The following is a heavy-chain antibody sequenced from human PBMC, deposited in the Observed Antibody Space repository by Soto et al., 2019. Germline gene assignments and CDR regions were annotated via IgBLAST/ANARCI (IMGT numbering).Heavy chain of an antibody. D-gene: IGHD3-10*01. CDR3: AKTFSVLDAGELFDY. CDR1: GFTFTNYA. CDR2: ISYDGSRR. Sequence: QVQLVESGGGVVQPGRSLRVSCAASGFTFTNYAMHWVRQAPGKGLYWVAMISYDGSRREYADSVKGRFTISRDSAASKLFLQMNSLRAEDTALYYCAKTFSVLDAGELFDYWGQGTQVTVSS. V-gene: IGHV3-30*18. J-gene: IGHJ4*02.